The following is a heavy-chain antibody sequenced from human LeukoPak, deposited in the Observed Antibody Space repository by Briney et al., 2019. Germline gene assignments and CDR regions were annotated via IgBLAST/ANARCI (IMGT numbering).Heavy chain of an antibody. CDR1: GFTVSSNY. CDR2: IYSGGST. D-gene: IGHD3-22*01. J-gene: IGHJ4*02. CDR3: AKAGYDTSGYPPYFDY. V-gene: IGHV3-53*01. Sequence: GGSLRLSCAASGFTVSSNYMSWVRQAPGKGLEWVSVIYSGGSTYYADSVKGRFTISRDNSKNTLYLQMNSLRAEDTAVYYCAKAGYDTSGYPPYFDYWGQGTLVTVSS.